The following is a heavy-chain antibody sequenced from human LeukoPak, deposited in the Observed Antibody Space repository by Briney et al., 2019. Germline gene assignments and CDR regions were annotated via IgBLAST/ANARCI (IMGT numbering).Heavy chain of an antibody. V-gene: IGHV4-59*01. J-gene: IGHJ5*02. CDR1: GGSISSYY. D-gene: IGHD3-22*01. CDR2: IYYSGST. CDR3: ARGGHYYDSTGWFDP. Sequence: PSETLSLTCTVSGGSISSYYWSWIGQPPGKGLEWIGYIYYSGSTNYNPSLKSRVTISVDTSKNQVSLKLSSVTAADTAVYYCARGGHYYDSTGWFDPWGQGTLVTVSS.